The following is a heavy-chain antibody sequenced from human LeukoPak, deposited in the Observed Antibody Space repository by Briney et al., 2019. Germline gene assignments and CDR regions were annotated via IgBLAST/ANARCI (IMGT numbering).Heavy chain of an antibody. CDR2: ISSSSSYI. D-gene: IGHD2/OR15-2a*01. Sequence: GGSLRLSCAASGFTFSSYSMNWVRQAPGKGLEWVSSISSSSSYIYYADSVKGRFTISRENAKNSLYLQMNSLRAGDTAVYYCARFSFLTAGFDPWGQGTLVTVSS. CDR1: GFTFSSYS. J-gene: IGHJ5*02. V-gene: IGHV3-21*01. CDR3: ARFSFLTAGFDP.